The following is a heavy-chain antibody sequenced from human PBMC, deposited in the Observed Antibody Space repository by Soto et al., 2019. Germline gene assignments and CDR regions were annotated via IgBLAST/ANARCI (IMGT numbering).Heavy chain of an antibody. V-gene: IGHV4-39*01. CDR3: ARVQAVLYYYYGMDV. Sequence: SETLSLTSTVSGGNISSSSYYWGWIRQPPGKGLEWIGSIYYSGSTYYNPSLKSRVTISVDTSKNQFSLKLSSVTAADTAVYYCARVQAVLYYYYGMDVWGQGTTVTVSS. CDR1: GGNISSSSYY. J-gene: IGHJ6*02. D-gene: IGHD1-1*01. CDR2: IYYSGST.